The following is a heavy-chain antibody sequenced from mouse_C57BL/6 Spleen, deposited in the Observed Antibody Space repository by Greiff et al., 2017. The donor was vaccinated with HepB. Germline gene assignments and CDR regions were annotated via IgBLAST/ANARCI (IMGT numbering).Heavy chain of an antibody. D-gene: IGHD2-4*01. Sequence: VQLKESGPGLVQPSQSLSITCTVSGFSFTSYGVHWVRQSPGKGLEWLGVIWSGGSTDYNAAFISRLSISKDNSKGQVFFKMNSLQADDTAIYYCARNDYDFYYFDYWGQGTTLTVSS. V-gene: IGHV2-2*01. J-gene: IGHJ2*01. CDR3: ARNDYDFYYFDY. CDR1: GFSFTSYG. CDR2: IWSGGST.